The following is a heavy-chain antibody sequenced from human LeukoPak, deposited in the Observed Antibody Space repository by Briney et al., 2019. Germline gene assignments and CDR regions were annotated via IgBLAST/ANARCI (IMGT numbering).Heavy chain of an antibody. CDR3: ARETSLDFGWNFDR. V-gene: IGHV4-59*01. CDR2: IYYTGST. D-gene: IGHD3/OR15-3a*01. CDR1: GGSISYYY. J-gene: IGHJ2*01. Sequence: SETLSLTCTVSGGSISYYYWTWIRQPPGKGLEWIGHIYYTGSTNYNPSLKSRVSISVDTSRNQFSLKLDSVTAADTAVYYCARETSLDFGWNFDRWGRGILVTVSS.